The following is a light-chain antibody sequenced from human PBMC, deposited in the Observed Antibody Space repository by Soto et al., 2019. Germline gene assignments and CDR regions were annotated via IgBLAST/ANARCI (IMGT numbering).Light chain of an antibody. V-gene: IGKV3-20*01. CDR2: ATS. CDR3: QQYFASSWT. J-gene: IGKJ1*01. Sequence: EIVLTQSPGTLSSSPGERATLSCRASQSIDNRYVAWYQHKPGQAPRLLIYATSSRATGIPDRFGGSWSGTCFTLTINRLQPEDFAVSYCQQYFASSWTFGQGTKVDIK. CDR1: QSIDNRY.